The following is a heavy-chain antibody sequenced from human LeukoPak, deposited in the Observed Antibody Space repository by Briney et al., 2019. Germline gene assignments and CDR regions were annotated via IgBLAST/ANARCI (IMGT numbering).Heavy chain of an antibody. CDR2: IIPIFGTA. CDR1: GGTFSSYA. J-gene: IGHJ3*02. D-gene: IGHD3-22*01. Sequence: TVKVSCKVSGGTFSSYAISWVRQAPGQGLEWMGGIIPIFGTANYAQKFQGRVTITTDESTSTAYMELSSLRSEDTAVYYCARGGSSGYQGAFDIWGQGTMATVSS. CDR3: ARGGSSGYQGAFDI. V-gene: IGHV1-69*05.